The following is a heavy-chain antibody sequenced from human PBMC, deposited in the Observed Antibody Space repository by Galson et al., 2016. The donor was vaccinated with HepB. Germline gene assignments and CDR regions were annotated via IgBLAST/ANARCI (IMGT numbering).Heavy chain of an antibody. CDR3: ATEYVLRSLEWSSYYFRGLDV. D-gene: IGHD3-3*01. CDR1: GFTFEDHA. CDR2: ISWNGADV. Sequence: SLRLSCAASGFTFEDHAMHWVQQTPGKGLEWVAIISWNGADVDYADSVRDRFTISRDNSNNALFLQMSNLGAEDTAVYYCATEYVLRSLEWSSYYFRGLDVWGQGTAVTVSS. J-gene: IGHJ6*02. V-gene: IGHV3-9*01.